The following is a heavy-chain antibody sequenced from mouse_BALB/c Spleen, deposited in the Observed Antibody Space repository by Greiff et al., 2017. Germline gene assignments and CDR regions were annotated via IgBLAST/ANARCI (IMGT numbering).Heavy chain of an antibody. CDR1: GFTFSSYA. J-gene: IGHJ4*01. V-gene: IGHV5-6-5*01. D-gene: IGHD2-10*02. CDR3: AREGYDPYAMDY. Sequence: EVKLMESGGGLVKPGGSLKLSCAASGFTFSSYAMSWVRQTPEKRLEWVASISSGGSTYYPDSVKGRFTISRDNARNILYLQMSSLRSEDTAMYYCAREGYDPYAMDYWGQGTSVTVSS. CDR2: ISSGGST.